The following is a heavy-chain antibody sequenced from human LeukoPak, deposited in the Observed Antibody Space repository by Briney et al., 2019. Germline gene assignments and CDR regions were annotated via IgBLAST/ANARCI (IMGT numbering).Heavy chain of an antibody. J-gene: IGHJ6*03. Sequence: GASVKVSCKASGYTFTGYYMHWVRQAPGQGLEWMGWINPNSGGTNYAQKFQGRVTMTRDTSISTAYMELSRLRSDDTAVYYRARDLSELDIVVVPAALMDVWGKGTTVTVSS. CDR2: INPNSGGT. D-gene: IGHD2-2*01. CDR3: ARDLSELDIVVVPAALMDV. CDR1: GYTFTGYY. V-gene: IGHV1-2*02.